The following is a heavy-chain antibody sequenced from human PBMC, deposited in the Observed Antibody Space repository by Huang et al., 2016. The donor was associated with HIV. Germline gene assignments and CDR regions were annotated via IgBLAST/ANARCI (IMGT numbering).Heavy chain of an antibody. V-gene: IGHV4-34*02. CDR2: LEYNGSP. Sequence: QVQLQQWGAGLLKTAETLTLTCAVYGGSFNGYYWCWIRRPPGKGLEWIGDLEYNGSPNYNQSLKSRVIMSVDASKKQFSLNLISLTAADTAVYFCARGSGGKRRIGVTVVVPRWFDSWGQGTPVTVSS. J-gene: IGHJ5*01. CDR3: ARGSGGKRRIGVTVVVPRWFDS. D-gene: IGHD3-22*01. CDR1: GGSFNGYY.